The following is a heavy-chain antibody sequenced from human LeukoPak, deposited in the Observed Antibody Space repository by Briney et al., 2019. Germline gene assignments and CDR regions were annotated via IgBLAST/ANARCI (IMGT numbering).Heavy chain of an antibody. D-gene: IGHD2-15*01. V-gene: IGHV3-48*01. J-gene: IGHJ4*02. Sequence: PGGSLRLSCVASGFTFNTFSMNWVRQTPGKGLEWISYISSDSTIYYADSVKGRFTISRDNAKNSLYLQMHSLRAEDRAVYYCARFGGCHYFDYWGQGTLVTVSS. CDR2: ISSDSTI. CDR1: GFTFNTFS. CDR3: ARFGGCHYFDY.